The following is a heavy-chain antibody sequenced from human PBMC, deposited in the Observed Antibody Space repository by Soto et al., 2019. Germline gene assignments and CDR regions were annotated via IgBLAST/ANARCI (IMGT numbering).Heavy chain of an antibody. CDR1: GDSISSSNW. CDR2: IYHSGAA. V-gene: IGHV4-4*02. CDR3: AREEGTVTPFDY. D-gene: IGHD4-17*01. J-gene: IGHJ4*02. Sequence: SETLSLTCAVSGDSISSSNWRTWVRQPPGKGLEWIGEIYHSGAAYYNPSLQSRVTISVVTSSNQFSLHLNSVTPEDTGVYYCAREEGTVTPFDYWGQGTLVTVSS.